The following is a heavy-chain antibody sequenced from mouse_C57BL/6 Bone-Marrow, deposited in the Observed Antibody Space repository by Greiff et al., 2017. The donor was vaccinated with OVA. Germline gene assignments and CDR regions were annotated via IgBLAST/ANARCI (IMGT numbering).Heavy chain of an antibody. V-gene: IGHV2-2*01. CDR1: GFSLTSYG. Sequence: VMLVESGPGLVQPSQSLSITCTVSGFSLTSYGVHWVRQSPGKGLEWLGVIWSGGSTDYNAAFISRLSISKDNSKSQVFFKMNSLQADDTAIYYCARGSSFAYWGQGTLVTVSA. D-gene: IGHD1-1*01. CDR2: IWSGGST. CDR3: ARGSSFAY. J-gene: IGHJ3*01.